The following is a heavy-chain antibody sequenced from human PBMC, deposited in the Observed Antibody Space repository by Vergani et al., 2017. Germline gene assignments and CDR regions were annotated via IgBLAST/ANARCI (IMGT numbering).Heavy chain of an antibody. J-gene: IGHJ4*02. Sequence: EVQLLESGGNLIQPGGSLRLSCAASGFTFSSYWMHWVRQAPGKGLVWVSRINSDGSSTSYADSVKGRFTISRDNAKNTLYLQMNSLRAEDTAVYYCAGGVGATSIDYWGQGTLVTVSS. CDR3: AGGVGATSIDY. V-gene: IGHV3-74*01. CDR2: INSDGSST. CDR1: GFTFSSYW. D-gene: IGHD1-26*01.